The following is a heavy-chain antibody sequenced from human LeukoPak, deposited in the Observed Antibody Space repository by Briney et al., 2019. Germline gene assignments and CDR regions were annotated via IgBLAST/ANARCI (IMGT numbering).Heavy chain of an antibody. CDR1: GFTFNYYG. CDR2: FGHNGGIT. Sequence: GGSLRLSCAASGFTFNYYGLSWVRQAPGKGLEWVSGFGHNGGITYSDSVKGRFTISRDNSKNTLYLQMNSLRAEDTAVYYCAKDPYCSSTSCSKWAFDIWGQGTMVTVSS. D-gene: IGHD2-2*01. V-gene: IGHV3-23*01. CDR3: AKDPYCSSTSCSKWAFDI. J-gene: IGHJ3*02.